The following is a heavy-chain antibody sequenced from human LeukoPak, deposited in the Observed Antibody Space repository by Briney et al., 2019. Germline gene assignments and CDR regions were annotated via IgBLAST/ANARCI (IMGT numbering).Heavy chain of an antibody. CDR3: ARVRYYYGSGSYYNGGEFDY. CDR1: GASISSGSYY. D-gene: IGHD3-10*01. J-gene: IGHJ4*02. V-gene: IGHV4-61*02. CDR2: IYTSEST. Sequence: TLSLTCTVSGASISSGSYYWTWIRQPAGKGLEWIGRIYTSESTFYNPSLRSRVTMSVDTSKNQFSLKLISVTAADTAVYYCARVRYYYGSGSYYNGGEFDYWGQGTLVTVSS.